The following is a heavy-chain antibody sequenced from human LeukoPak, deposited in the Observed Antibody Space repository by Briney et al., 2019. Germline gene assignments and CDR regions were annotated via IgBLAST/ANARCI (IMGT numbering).Heavy chain of an antibody. V-gene: IGHV1-2*02. CDR2: INPNSGGT. J-gene: IGHJ4*02. CDR1: GYTFTDYY. CDR3: ARDGGLDY. D-gene: IGHD3-16*01. Sequence: ASVKVSCKASGYTFTDYYMHWVRQAPGQGLEWMGWINPNSGGTKYAQKFQGRVTMTRDTSISTAYMELTRLRSDDTAVYYCARDGGLDYWGQGTLVTVSS.